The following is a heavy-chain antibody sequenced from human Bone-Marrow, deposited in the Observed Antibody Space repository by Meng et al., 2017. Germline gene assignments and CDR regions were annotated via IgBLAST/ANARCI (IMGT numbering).Heavy chain of an antibody. CDR2: ISSSSSYI. CDR3: ARDNALYWYFDL. CDR1: GFTFSSYS. J-gene: IGHJ2*01. V-gene: IGHV3-21*01. Sequence: GESLKISCAASGFTFSSYSMNWVRQAPGKGLEWVSSISSSSSYIYYADSVKGRFTISRDNAKNSLYLQMNSLRAEDTAVYYCARDNALYWYFDLWGRGNLV.